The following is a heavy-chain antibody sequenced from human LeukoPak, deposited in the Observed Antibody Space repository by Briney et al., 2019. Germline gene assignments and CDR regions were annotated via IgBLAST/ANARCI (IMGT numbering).Heavy chain of an antibody. V-gene: IGHV3-7*01. D-gene: IGHD1-26*01. CDR2: IKQDGNEK. CDR1: GFTFSSYE. J-gene: IGHJ4*02. CDR3: AEGGSYFDY. Sequence: PGGSLRLSCAASGFTFSSYEMYWVRQAPGKGLEWVANIKQDGNEKYYVDSVKGRFTISRDNAKNSLYLQMNSLRVEDTAVYYCAEGGSYFDYWGQGTLVTVSS.